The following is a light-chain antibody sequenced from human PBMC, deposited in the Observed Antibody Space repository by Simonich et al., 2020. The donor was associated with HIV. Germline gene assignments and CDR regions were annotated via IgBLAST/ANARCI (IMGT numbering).Light chain of an antibody. V-gene: IGKV3-11*01. Sequence: EIVLTQSPATLSLSPGERATLSCRASQSVSSYLAWYQQKPGQAPRLLISDASNRATGIPARLSGSGSGTDFTLTISSLEPEDFAVYYCQQRSNWPLFTFGPGTKVDIK. CDR3: QQRSNWPLFT. CDR2: DAS. CDR1: QSVSSY. J-gene: IGKJ3*01.